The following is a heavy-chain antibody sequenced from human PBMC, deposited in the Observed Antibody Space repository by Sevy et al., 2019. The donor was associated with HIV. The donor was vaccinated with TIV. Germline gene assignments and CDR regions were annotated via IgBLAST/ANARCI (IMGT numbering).Heavy chain of an antibody. Sequence: SETLSLTCTVSGGSITSLYWNLIRQPPGKGLEWIANIYYNGHINYNPSLKSRVTLSLDTSMNQFSLRLSSVTAADTAMYYCAGENAWGRGYSWGQGTLVTVSS. CDR2: IYYNGHI. D-gene: IGHD1-26*01. CDR3: AGENAWGRGYS. V-gene: IGHV4-59*08. CDR1: GGSITSLY. J-gene: IGHJ4*02.